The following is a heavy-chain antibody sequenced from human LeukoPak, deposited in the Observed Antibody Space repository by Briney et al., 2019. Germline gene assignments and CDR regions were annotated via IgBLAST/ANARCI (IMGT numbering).Heavy chain of an antibody. Sequence: PSETLSLTCTVSGGSISSGNYFRDYFWGWIRQPPGKGLEWIGHIYSSGTAFYSPSLQNRVTMSVDTSKNRFSLNLNSMTAADTAVYYCATLTWDPSDRPFDYWGQGILVTVSS. J-gene: IGHJ4*02. V-gene: IGHV4-39*01. D-gene: IGHD1-26*01. CDR1: GGSISSGNYF. CDR3: ATLTWDPSDRPFDY. CDR2: IYSSGTA.